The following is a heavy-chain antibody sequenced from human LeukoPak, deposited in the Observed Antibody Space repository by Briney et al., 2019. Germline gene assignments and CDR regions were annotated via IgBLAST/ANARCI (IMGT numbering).Heavy chain of an antibody. CDR3: ARDYGDYVVPRPDY. Sequence: GASVKVSCKASDYTFTSYGISWVRQAPGQGLEYMGWISAYNGNTNYAQKLQGRVTMTTDTSTSTAYMELRSLRSDDTAVYYCARDYGDYVVPRPDYWGQGTLVTVSS. CDR1: DYTFTSYG. CDR2: ISAYNGNT. J-gene: IGHJ4*02. D-gene: IGHD4-17*01. V-gene: IGHV1-18*04.